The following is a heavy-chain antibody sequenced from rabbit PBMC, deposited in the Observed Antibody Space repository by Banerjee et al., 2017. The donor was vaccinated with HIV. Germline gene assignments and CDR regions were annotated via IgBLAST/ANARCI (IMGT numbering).Heavy chain of an antibody. CDR2: IYAGSSGIT. Sequence: QEQLVESGGGLVTPGGSLTLSCTASGFDFSGNALCWFRQAPGKGPEWIGTIYAGSSGITDYASWVNGRFTISKTSWTTVTLQMTSLTASDTATYFCARDLAGVIGWNFGLWGPGTLVTVS. V-gene: IGHV1S45*01. D-gene: IGHD4-1*01. CDR3: ARDLAGVIGWNFGL. J-gene: IGHJ4*01. CDR1: GFDFSGNA.